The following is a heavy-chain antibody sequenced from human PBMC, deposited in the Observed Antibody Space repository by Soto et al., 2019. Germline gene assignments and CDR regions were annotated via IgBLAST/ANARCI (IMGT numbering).Heavy chain of an antibody. D-gene: IGHD3-22*01. Sequence: PSETLSLTCTVSGGSISSGDYYWSWIRQPPGKGLEWIGYIYYSGSTYYNPSLKSRVTISVDTSKNQFSLKLSSVTAADTAVYYCARVYHYYDSQTPWFDPWGQGTLVTVSA. CDR1: GGSISSGDYY. CDR2: IYYSGST. V-gene: IGHV4-30-4*01. J-gene: IGHJ5*02. CDR3: ARVYHYYDSQTPWFDP.